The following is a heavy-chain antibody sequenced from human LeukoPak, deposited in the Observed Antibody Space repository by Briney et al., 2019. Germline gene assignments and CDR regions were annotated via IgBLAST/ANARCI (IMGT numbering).Heavy chain of an antibody. CDR2: INPSGGST. J-gene: IGHJ6*03. Sequence: ASLKVSCKASGYTFTSYYMHWVRQAPGQGLEWMGIINPSGGSTSYAQKFQGRVTMTRDTSTSTVYMELSSLRSEDTAVYYCARATWELLDYYYMDVWGKGTTVTVSS. CDR3: ARATWELLDYYYMDV. V-gene: IGHV1-46*03. D-gene: IGHD1-26*01. CDR1: GYTFTSYY.